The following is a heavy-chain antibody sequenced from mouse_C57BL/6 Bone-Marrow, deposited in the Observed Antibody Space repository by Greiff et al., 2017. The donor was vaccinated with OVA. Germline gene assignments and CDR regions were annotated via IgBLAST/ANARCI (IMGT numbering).Heavy chain of an antibody. Sequence: QVQLQQSGAELVKPGASVKMSCKASGYTFTSYWITWVKQRPGQGLEWIGDIYPGSGSTNYNEKFKSKATLTAEKSSSTAYMQLSSLTSEDSAVYFCARRDDYYGSSYDWYFDVWGTGTTVTVSS. CDR1: GYTFTSYW. J-gene: IGHJ1*03. CDR2: IYPGSGST. D-gene: IGHD1-1*01. V-gene: IGHV1-55*01. CDR3: ARRDDYYGSSYDWYFDV.